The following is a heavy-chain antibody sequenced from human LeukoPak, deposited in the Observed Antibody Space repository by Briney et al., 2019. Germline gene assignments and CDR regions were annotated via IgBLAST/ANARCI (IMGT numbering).Heavy chain of an antibody. CDR1: GYTFTSYG. J-gene: IGHJ4*02. D-gene: IGHD3-9*01. CDR2: ISAYNGNT. CDR3: AGDWLYDIFTGYPIAFDY. Sequence: ASVKVSCKASGYTFTSYGISWVRQAPGQGLEWMGWISAYNGNTNYAQKLQGRVTMTTDTSTSTAYMELRSLRSDDAAVYYCAGDWLYDIFTGYPIAFDYWGQGTLVTVSS. V-gene: IGHV1-18*01.